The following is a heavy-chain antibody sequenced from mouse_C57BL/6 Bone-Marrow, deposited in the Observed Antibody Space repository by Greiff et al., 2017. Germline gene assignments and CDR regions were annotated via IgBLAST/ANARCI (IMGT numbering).Heavy chain of an antibody. CDR1: GYTFTSYT. CDR2: INPSSGYT. V-gene: IGHV1-4*01. D-gene: IGHD2-2*01. J-gene: IGHJ1*03. CDR3: ARWLPGYWYFDV. Sequence: VQLQQSGAELARPGASVKMSCKASGYTFTSYTMHWVKQRPGQGPEWIGYINPSSGYTKYNQKFKDKATLTADKSSSTAYMQLSSLTSEDSAVYYCARWLPGYWYFDVWGTGTTVTVAS.